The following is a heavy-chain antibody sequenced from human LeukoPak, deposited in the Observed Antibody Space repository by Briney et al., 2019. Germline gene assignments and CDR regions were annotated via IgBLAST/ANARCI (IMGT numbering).Heavy chain of an antibody. Sequence: TGGSLRLSCAASGFTFSSYGMHWVRQAPGKGLEWVANIKQDGSEDSYADSVRGRFTISRDNAKESLSLHMNNLRAEDTAVYYCARAFSRDYYDSSGFYVGEAGGYFDYWGQGTLVTVSS. V-gene: IGHV3-7*01. CDR1: GFTFSSYG. CDR3: ARAFSRDYYDSSGFYVGEAGGYFDY. J-gene: IGHJ4*02. D-gene: IGHD3-22*01. CDR2: IKQDGSED.